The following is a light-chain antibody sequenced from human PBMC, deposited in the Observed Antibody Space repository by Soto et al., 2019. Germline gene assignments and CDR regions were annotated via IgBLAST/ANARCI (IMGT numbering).Light chain of an antibody. CDR3: AAWDDSLNGHYV. CDR1: SSNIGSNT. Sequence: QSALTQPPSASGTPRQRVTISCSGSSSNIGSNTVNWYQQLPGTAPKLLIYSNNQRPSGVPDRFSGSKSGTSASLAISGLQSEDEADYYCAAWDDSLNGHYVFGTGTKVTVL. CDR2: SNN. J-gene: IGLJ1*01. V-gene: IGLV1-44*01.